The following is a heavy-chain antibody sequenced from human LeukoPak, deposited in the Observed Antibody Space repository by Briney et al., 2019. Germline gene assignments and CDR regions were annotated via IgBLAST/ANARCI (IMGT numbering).Heavy chain of an antibody. J-gene: IGHJ4*02. CDR1: GGTFSSYA. V-gene: IGHV1-69*13. CDR2: IIPIFGTA. Sequence: ASVKVSCKASGGTFSSYAISWVRQAPGQGLEWMGGIIPIFGTANYAQKFQGRVTITADESTSTAYMELSSLRSEDTAVYYCARDIVVVTAMFYFDYWGQGTLVTVSS. CDR3: ARDIVVVTAMFYFDY. D-gene: IGHD2-21*02.